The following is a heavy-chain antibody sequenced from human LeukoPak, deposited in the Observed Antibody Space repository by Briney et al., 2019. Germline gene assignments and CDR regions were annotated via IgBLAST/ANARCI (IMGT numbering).Heavy chain of an antibody. Sequence: SETLSLTCTVSGGSISSGSYYWSWIRQPAGKGLEWIGRIYTSGSTNYNPSLKSRVTISVDTSKNQFSLKLSSVTAADTAVYYCARDRLDYDSWSGYYYYGMDVWGQGTTVTVSS. J-gene: IGHJ6*02. V-gene: IGHV4-61*02. CDR3: ARDRLDYDSWSGYYYYGMDV. CDR1: GGSISSGSYY. CDR2: IYTSGST. D-gene: IGHD3-3*01.